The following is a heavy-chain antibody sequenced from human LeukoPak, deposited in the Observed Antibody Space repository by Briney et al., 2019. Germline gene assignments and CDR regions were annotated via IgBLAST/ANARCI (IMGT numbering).Heavy chain of an antibody. CDR1: GGSISSYY. CDR2: IYYSGST. Sequence: SETLSLTCTVSGGSISSYYWSWIRQPPGKGLEWLGYIYYSGSTNYNPSLKGRVTISVDTSKNQFSLKLSSVTAADTAVYYCARSGSLMVANGRVFDIWGQGTMVTVSS. D-gene: IGHD5-12*01. V-gene: IGHV4-59*08. J-gene: IGHJ3*02. CDR3: ARSGSLMVANGRVFDI.